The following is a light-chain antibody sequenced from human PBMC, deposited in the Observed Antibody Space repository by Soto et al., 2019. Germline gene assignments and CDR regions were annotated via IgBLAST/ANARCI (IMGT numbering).Light chain of an antibody. V-gene: IGLV1-40*01. CDR3: QSYDNGLSASV. Sequence: HSVLTQPPSVSGAPGQRVTISCTGISSNIGAGHVVHWYQQFPGRAPNLLIYGTSNRPSGVPDRFSGSKSGTSASLAITGLQAEDEADYYCQSYDNGLSASVFGGGTKLTVL. CDR1: SSNIGAGHV. J-gene: IGLJ2*01. CDR2: GTS.